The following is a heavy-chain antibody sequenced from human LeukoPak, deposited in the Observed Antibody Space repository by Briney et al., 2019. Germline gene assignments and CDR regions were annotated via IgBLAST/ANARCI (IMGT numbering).Heavy chain of an antibody. CDR2: INPHKGDT. J-gene: IGHJ6*04. CDR3: ARRKSGVNNNGMDV. Sequence: ASVKVSCKASGYTFYAYGINWVRLAPGQGLEWMASINPHKGDTVYAQKFQGRVTMTTDTSTSSAYMHLRRLRSDDTAIYYCARRKSGVNNNGMDVWGKGTTVTVSP. D-gene: IGHD1/OR15-1a*01. CDR1: GYTFYAYG. V-gene: IGHV1-18*01.